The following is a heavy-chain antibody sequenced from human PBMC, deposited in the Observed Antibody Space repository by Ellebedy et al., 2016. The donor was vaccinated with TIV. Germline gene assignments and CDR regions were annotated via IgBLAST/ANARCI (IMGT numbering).Heavy chain of an antibody. D-gene: IGHD1-1*01. CDR3: AREDVNGYYFDY. V-gene: IGHV1-46*01. J-gene: IGHJ4*02. CDR1: GYTFTSYY. CDR2: INPSGGST. Sequence: ASVKVSXXASGYTFTSYYMHWVRQAPGQGLEWMGIINPSGGSTSYAQKFQGRVTMTRDTSTSTVYMELSSLRSEDTAVYYCAREDVNGYYFDYWGQGTLVTVSS.